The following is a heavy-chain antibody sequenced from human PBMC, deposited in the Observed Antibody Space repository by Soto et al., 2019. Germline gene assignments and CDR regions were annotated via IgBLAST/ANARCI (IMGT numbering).Heavy chain of an antibody. Sequence: GGSLRLSCVASGLTFGSRAMSWVRQAPGEGLQWVSTITDTGGDTKYADSVRGRFVISRDNSKKTLYLQMTSLTAEDSAMYFCARGSTDSYPGSRIFDFWGRGTLVTVSS. J-gene: IGHJ4*02. V-gene: IGHV3-23*01. CDR1: GLTFGSRA. D-gene: IGHD3-10*01. CDR3: ARGSTDSYPGSRIFDF. CDR2: ITDTGGDT.